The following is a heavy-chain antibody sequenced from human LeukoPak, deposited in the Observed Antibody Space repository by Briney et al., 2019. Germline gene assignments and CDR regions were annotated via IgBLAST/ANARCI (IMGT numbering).Heavy chain of an antibody. V-gene: IGHV4-4*07. Sequence: SETLSLTCTVSGGSISSYYWSWIRQPAGKGLEWIGRIYTSGSTNYNPSLKSRVTMSVDTSKNQFSLKLSSVTAADTAVYYCARVYCSSTSCYKEVAFDIWGQGTMVTVSS. CDR3: ARVYCSSTSCYKEVAFDI. J-gene: IGHJ3*02. CDR1: GGSISSYY. D-gene: IGHD2-2*02. CDR2: IYTSGST.